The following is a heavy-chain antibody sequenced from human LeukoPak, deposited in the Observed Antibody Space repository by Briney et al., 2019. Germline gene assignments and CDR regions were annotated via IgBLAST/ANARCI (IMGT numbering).Heavy chain of an antibody. J-gene: IGHJ4*02. D-gene: IGHD6-19*01. V-gene: IGHV4-34*01. CDR1: GGSFSGYY. CDR2: INHSGST. Sequence: PSETLSLTCAVYGGSFSGYYCSWVRQPPGRGLEWIGEINHSGSTNYNPSLKSRVTISVDTSKNQFSLKLSSVTAADTAVYYCARGGRQWLVRGPFDYWGQGTLVTVSS. CDR3: ARGGRQWLVRGPFDY.